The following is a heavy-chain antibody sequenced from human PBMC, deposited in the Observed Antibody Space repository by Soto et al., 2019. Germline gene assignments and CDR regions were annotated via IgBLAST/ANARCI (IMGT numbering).Heavy chain of an antibody. CDR3: ARGPRGRLGSRGWTRAFGY. D-gene: IGHD6-19*01. CDR1: GGSLSDYC. V-gene: IGHV4-59*12. J-gene: IGHJ4*02. CDR2: IYYSGST. Sequence: LQTMCLSRTFAGGSLSDYCVSWLRPPPGKGLEWIGYIYYSGSTNHNPSLKSRVTISVDTSKNQFSLKLSSVTAADTAVYYCARGPRGRLGSRGWTRAFGYRGQRTLVTVSS.